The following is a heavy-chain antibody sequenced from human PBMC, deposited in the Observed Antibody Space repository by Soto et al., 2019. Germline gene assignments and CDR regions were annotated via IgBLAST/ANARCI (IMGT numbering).Heavy chain of an antibody. CDR3: ARGAQEWFQTTAFDI. CDR1: GDTFTSYD. Sequence: ASVKVSCKASGDTFTSYDINWVRQATGQGLEWMGWMNPNSGNTGYAQRFQGRVTMTRNTSISTAYMELSSLRSEDTAVYYCARGAQEWFQTTAFDIWGQGTMVTVSS. D-gene: IGHD3-3*01. CDR2: MNPNSGNT. V-gene: IGHV1-8*01. J-gene: IGHJ3*02.